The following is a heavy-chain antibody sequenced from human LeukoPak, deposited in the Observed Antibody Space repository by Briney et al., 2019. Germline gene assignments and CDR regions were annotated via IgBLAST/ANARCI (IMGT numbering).Heavy chain of an antibody. CDR1: GYTFTAYY. D-gene: IGHD6-19*01. Sequence: ASVKVSCKASGYTFTAYYLQWVRQAPAQRLEWMGWINAGNGNTKYSQEFQGRVTITRDTSASTAYMELSSLRSEDMAVYYCARVVKYRSGPLTDLLPYYFDYWGQGTLVTVSS. J-gene: IGHJ4*02. V-gene: IGHV1-3*03. CDR2: INAGNGNT. CDR3: ARVVKYRSGPLTDLLPYYFDY.